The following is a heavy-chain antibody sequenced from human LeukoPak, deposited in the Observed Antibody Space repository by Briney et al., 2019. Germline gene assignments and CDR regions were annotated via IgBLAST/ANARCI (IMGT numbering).Heavy chain of an antibody. J-gene: IGHJ3*02. V-gene: IGHV1-69*04. CDR3: ARGWELPEGNAFAI. CDR2: IIPILGIA. CDR1: GAAFSSYA. D-gene: IGHD1-26*01. Sequence: GASVKVSCKASGAAFSSYAISWVRQAPGQGLEWMGRIIPILGIANYAQKFQGRVTITADKSTSTAYMELSSLRSEDTAVYYCARGWELPEGNAFAIWGQRTMVTVSS.